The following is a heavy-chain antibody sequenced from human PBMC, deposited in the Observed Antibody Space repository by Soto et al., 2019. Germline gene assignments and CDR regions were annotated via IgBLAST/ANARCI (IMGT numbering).Heavy chain of an antibody. CDR3: ARGHVTGGYYDFWSGYVMYV. J-gene: IGHJ6*02. Sequence: ASVKVSCKASGYTFTRYYINWVRQATGQGLEWMGWMNPNSGNTGYAQKFQGRVTMTRNTSISTAYMELSSLRSEDTAVYYCARGHVTGGYYDFWSGYVMYVWGQGTTVTVSS. V-gene: IGHV1-8*01. D-gene: IGHD3-3*01. CDR1: GYTFTRYY. CDR2: MNPNSGNT.